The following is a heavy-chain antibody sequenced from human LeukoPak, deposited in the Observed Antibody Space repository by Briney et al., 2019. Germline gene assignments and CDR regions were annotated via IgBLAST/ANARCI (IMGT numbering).Heavy chain of an antibody. CDR1: GYTFSGFY. V-gene: IGHV1-2*02. CDR3: ARWDYYDSRTFDI. Sequence: GASVKVSCKASGYTFSGFYIHWVRQTPGQGLEWMGWINPNSGGTNYAQKFQGRVTMTRDTSISTAYMELSRLRSDDTAVYYCARWDYYDSRTFDIWGQGTMVTVS. J-gene: IGHJ3*02. CDR2: INPNSGGT. D-gene: IGHD3-22*01.